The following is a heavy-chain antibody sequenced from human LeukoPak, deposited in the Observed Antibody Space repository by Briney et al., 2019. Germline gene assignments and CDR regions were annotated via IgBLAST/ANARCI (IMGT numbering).Heavy chain of an antibody. CDR3: ARGGIAAAGTEKVKYYFDY. V-gene: IGHV4-39*07. Sequence: SETLSLTCTVSGGSISSSSYYWGWIRQPPGKGLEWIGSIYYSGSTYYNPSLKSRVTISVDTSKNQFSLKLCSVTAADTAVYYCARGGIAAAGTEKVKYYFDYWGQGTLVTVSS. CDR1: GGSISSSSYY. CDR2: IYYSGST. J-gene: IGHJ4*02. D-gene: IGHD6-13*01.